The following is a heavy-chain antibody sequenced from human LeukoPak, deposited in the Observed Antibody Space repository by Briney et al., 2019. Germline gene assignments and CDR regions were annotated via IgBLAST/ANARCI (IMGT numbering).Heavy chain of an antibody. Sequence: SETLSLTCAVYGGSFSGYYWSWIRQSPGKGLEWIGEINPSGSTKYNPSLKSRVTISVDTSKNQFSLKLSSVTAADTAVYYCARDDSVVGTAYDCWGQGTLVTVSS. CDR3: ARDDSVVGTAYDC. V-gene: IGHV4-34*01. D-gene: IGHD6-19*01. CDR2: INPSGST. CDR1: GGSFSGYY. J-gene: IGHJ4*02.